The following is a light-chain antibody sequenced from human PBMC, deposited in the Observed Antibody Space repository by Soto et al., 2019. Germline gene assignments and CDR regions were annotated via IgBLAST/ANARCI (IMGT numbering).Light chain of an antibody. V-gene: IGLV1-40*01. CDR2: GNS. CDR3: QSYDNSLSGSYV. Sequence: QAVVTQPPSVSGAPGQRVTISCTGSSSNIGAGYDIHWYQQLPGTAPKLLIYGNSNRPSGVPDRFSASKSGTSASLAITGLQAEDEADYYCQSYDNSLSGSYVFGTGTKVTVL. J-gene: IGLJ1*01. CDR1: SSNIGAGYD.